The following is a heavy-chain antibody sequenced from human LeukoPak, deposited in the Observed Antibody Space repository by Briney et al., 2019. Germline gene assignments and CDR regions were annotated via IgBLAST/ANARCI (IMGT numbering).Heavy chain of an antibody. J-gene: IGHJ5*02. CDR1: GGTFSSYA. Sequence: ASVKVSCKASGGTFSSYAISWVRQAPGQGLEWMGGIIPIFGTANYAQKFQGRVTITADESTSTAYMELSSLRSDDTAVYYCARGKGGYYDILTGYYSTNWFDPWGQGTLVTVSS. V-gene: IGHV1-69*13. D-gene: IGHD3-9*01. CDR2: IIPIFGTA. CDR3: ARGKGGYYDILTGYYSTNWFDP.